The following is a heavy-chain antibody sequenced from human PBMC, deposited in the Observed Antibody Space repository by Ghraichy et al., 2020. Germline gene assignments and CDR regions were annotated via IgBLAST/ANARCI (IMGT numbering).Heavy chain of an antibody. CDR3: AVTPTGGVSYYYYGLDV. Sequence: HEWMGWMDPNSGNTGYAQKFQGRVTITRNTSISTAYMKLSSLTSEDTAVYYCAVTPTGGVSYYYYGLDVWGQGTTVTVSS. CDR2: MDPNSGNT. V-gene: IGHV1-8*03. J-gene: IGHJ6*02. D-gene: IGHD2-8*02.